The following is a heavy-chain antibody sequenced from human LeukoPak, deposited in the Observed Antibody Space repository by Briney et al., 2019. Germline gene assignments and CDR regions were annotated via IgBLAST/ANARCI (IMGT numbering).Heavy chain of an antibody. Sequence: GGSLRLSCEASGFTFGTYGMTWVRQAPGKGLEWVSGITGSSTWTYYADSVRGRFTISRDNSKNTLHLQMNTLTADDTAIYYCARELVSLGTGYFDLWGRGTLVTVSS. CDR2: ITGSSTWT. CDR1: GFTFGTYG. J-gene: IGHJ2*01. CDR3: ARELVSLGTGYFDL. V-gene: IGHV3-23*01. D-gene: IGHD7-27*01.